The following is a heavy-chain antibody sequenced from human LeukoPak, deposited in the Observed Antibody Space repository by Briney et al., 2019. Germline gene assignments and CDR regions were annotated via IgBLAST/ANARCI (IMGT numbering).Heavy chain of an antibody. CDR1: GGSFSTYS. V-gene: IGHV4-34*01. CDR3: ARESGTGTTGNYYYYMNV. Sequence: RASETLSLTCAVYGGSFSTYSWSWIRQPPGKGLKWIGEINHSGSTKYNPSLKSRVTMSVDTSKNQFSLKLSSVTAADTAVYYCARESGTGTTGNYYYYMNVWGKGTTVSVSS. CDR2: INHSGST. J-gene: IGHJ6*03. D-gene: IGHD1-1*01.